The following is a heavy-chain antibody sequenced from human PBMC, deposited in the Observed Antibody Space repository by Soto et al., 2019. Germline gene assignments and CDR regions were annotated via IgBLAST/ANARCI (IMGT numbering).Heavy chain of an antibody. CDR1: GGSVSSGSYQ. CDR2: INYSGRT. V-gene: IGHV4-61*01. D-gene: IGHD6-13*01. J-gene: IGHJ4*02. Sequence: NPSETLSLTCTVSGGSVSSGSYQWNWIRQPPGKGLEWIGNINYSGRTNHNPSLKSRVTISVDTSKNQFSLNLSSVIAADTAVYYCAREGPYSGSWYYFDYWGQGTLVTVSS. CDR3: AREGPYSGSWYYFDY.